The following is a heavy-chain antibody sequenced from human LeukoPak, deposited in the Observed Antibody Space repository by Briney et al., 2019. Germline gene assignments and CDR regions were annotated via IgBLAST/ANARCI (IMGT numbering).Heavy chain of an antibody. CDR3: ARSLGRYDYVWGSYRYEGYFDY. J-gene: IGHJ4*02. V-gene: IGHV1-2*04. Sequence: ASVKVSCKASGYTFTGYYMHWVRQAPGQGLEWMGWINPNSGGTNYAQKFQGWVTMTRDTSISTAYMELSRLRSDDTAVYYCARSLGRYDYVWGSYRYEGYFDYWGQGTLVTVSS. CDR1: GYTFTGYY. CDR2: INPNSGGT. D-gene: IGHD3-16*02.